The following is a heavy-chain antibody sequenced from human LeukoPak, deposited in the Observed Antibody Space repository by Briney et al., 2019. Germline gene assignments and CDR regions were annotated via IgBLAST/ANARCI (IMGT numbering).Heavy chain of an antibody. J-gene: IGHJ5*02. Sequence: SVKVSCKASGGTFSSYAISWVRQAPGQGLEWMGRIIPILGIANYAQKFQGRVTITADKSTSTAYMELSSLRSEDTAVYYCARDPGGYCSSTSCYTGDWFDPWGQGTLVTVSS. V-gene: IGHV1-69*04. CDR2: IIPILGIA. CDR1: GGTFSSYA. CDR3: ARDPGGYCSSTSCYTGDWFDP. D-gene: IGHD2-2*02.